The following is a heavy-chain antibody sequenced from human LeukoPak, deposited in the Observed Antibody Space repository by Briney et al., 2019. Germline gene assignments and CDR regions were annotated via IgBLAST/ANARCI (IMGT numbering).Heavy chain of an antibody. CDR2: IYTSGST. CDR1: GGSISSYY. D-gene: IGHD6-19*01. Sequence: SETLSLTCTVSGGSISSYYWSWIRQPAGKGLEWIGRIYTSGSTNYNASLKSRVSMSVDTSKNQFSLSLSSVTAADTALYFCARLFSSGWPYFYGLGAWGQGTTVTVSS. J-gene: IGHJ6*02. V-gene: IGHV4-4*07. CDR3: ARLFSSGWPYFYGLGA.